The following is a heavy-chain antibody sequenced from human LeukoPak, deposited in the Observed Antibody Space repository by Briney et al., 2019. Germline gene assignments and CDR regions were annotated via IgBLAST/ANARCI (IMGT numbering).Heavy chain of an antibody. V-gene: IGHV4-31*03. CDR3: ARANDAFDI. CDR2: IYYSGST. Sequence: SQTLSLTCTVSGGSISSGGYSWSWIRQHPGKGLEWIGYIYYSGSTYYNPSLKSRVTISVDTSKNQFSLKLSSVTAADTAVYYCARANDAFDIWGQGTMVTVSS. J-gene: IGHJ3*02. CDR1: GGSISSGGYS.